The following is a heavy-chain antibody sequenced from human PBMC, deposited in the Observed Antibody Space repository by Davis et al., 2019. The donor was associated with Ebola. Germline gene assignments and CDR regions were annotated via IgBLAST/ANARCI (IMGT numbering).Heavy chain of an antibody. V-gene: IGHV3-23*01. J-gene: IGHJ4*02. CDR3: AKTGLTYYDFWSDTDY. CDR1: GFTFDDYA. Sequence: GGSLRLSCAASGFTFDDYAMHWVRQAPGKGLEWVSAISGSGGSTYYADSVKGRFTISRDNSKNTLYLQMNSLRAKDTAVYYCAKTGLTYYDFWSDTDYWGQGTLVTVSS. D-gene: IGHD3-3*01. CDR2: ISGSGGST.